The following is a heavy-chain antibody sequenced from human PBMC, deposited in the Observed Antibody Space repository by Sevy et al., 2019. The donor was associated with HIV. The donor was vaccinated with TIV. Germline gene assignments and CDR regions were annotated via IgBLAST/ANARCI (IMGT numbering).Heavy chain of an antibody. Sequence: GGSLRLSCVASGFTFSSYEMNWVRQAPGKGLEWVSYISNSGTSMYYSDSLKGRFTISGDNARNSLYLQMNSLRAEDTAVYYCARDLPPSATTVAHFDCWGQGTLVTVSS. J-gene: IGHJ4*02. D-gene: IGHD4-17*01. V-gene: IGHV3-48*03. CDR2: ISNSGTSM. CDR1: GFTFSSYE. CDR3: ARDLPPSATTVAHFDC.